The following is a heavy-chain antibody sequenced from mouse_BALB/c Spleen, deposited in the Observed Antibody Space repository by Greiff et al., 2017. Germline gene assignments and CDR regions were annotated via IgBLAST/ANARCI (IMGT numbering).Heavy chain of an antibody. CDR1: GFSLTGYG. CDR3: AREGGRAYYAMDY. V-gene: IGHV2-6-7*01. Sequence: VQRVESGPGLVAPSQSLSITCTVSGFSLTGYGVNWVRQPPGKGLEWLGMIWGDGSTDYNSALKSRLSISKDNSKSQVFLKMNSLQTDDTARYYCAREGGRAYYAMDYWGQGTSVTVSS. J-gene: IGHJ4*01. D-gene: IGHD1-1*01. CDR2: IWGDGST.